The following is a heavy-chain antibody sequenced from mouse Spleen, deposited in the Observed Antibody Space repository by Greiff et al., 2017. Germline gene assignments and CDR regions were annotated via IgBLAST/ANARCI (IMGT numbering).Heavy chain of an antibody. CDR2: ISSGSSTI. CDR3: ARDGNYVDYFDY. D-gene: IGHD2-1*01. CDR1: GFTFSSFG. Sequence: DVMLVESGGGLVQPVGSRKLSCAASGFTFSSFGMHWVRQAPEKGLEWVAYISSGSSTIYYADTVKGRFTISRDNPKNTLFLQMTSLRSEDTAMYYCARDGNYVDYFDYWGQGTTLTVSS. V-gene: IGHV5-17*02. J-gene: IGHJ2*01.